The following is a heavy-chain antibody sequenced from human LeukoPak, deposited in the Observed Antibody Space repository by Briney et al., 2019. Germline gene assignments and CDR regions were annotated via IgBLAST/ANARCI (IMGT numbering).Heavy chain of an antibody. D-gene: IGHD2-21*02. Sequence: GSLKVSCKASGYTFISYGISWVRQAPGQGLEWMGWIRIYNGNTNYAQNLQGRVTMTTDTSTSTAYMELRSLRSDDTAVYYCARGLGVVTAQSEQPKPRYFDLWGRGTQVTVSS. V-gene: IGHV1-18*01. CDR2: IRIYNGNT. J-gene: IGHJ2*01. CDR3: ARGLGVVTAQSEQPKPRYFDL. CDR1: GYTFISYG.